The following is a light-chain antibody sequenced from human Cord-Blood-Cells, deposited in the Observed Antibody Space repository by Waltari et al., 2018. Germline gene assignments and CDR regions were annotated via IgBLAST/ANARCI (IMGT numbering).Light chain of an antibody. CDR3: AAWDDSLSGSWV. CDR1: SSTIGSNY. J-gene: IGLJ3*02. Sequence: QSVLTQPPSASGTPGQRVTISCSGSSSTIGSNYVYWYQQRPGTAPKLLIYRNNQRPSGVPDRIAGSKSGTSASLAISGLRSEDEADYYCAAWDDSLSGSWVFGGGTKLTVL. CDR2: RNN. V-gene: IGLV1-47*01.